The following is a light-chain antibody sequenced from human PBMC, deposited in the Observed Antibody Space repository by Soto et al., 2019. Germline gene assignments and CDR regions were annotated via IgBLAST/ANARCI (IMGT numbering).Light chain of an antibody. J-gene: IGKJ1*01. Sequence: ENVLTQSPGTLSLSPGERATLSCRASQTVSSSYLAWYQQKPGQAPRLLIYGASSRATGIPDRFSGSGSGTDLTLTISSLEPEDFAVYYCQDYGSSRTFGQGTRVEIK. CDR3: QDYGSSRT. CDR2: GAS. V-gene: IGKV3-20*01. CDR1: QTVSSSY.